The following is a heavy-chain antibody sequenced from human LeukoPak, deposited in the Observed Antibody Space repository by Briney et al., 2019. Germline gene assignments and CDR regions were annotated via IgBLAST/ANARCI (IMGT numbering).Heavy chain of an antibody. CDR3: AKDRRIEYYYGSGSSINWFDP. D-gene: IGHD3-10*01. CDR2: ISSSSSTI. CDR1: GFTFSSYS. J-gene: IGHJ5*02. Sequence: GGSLRLSCAASGFTFSSYSMNWVRQAPGKGLEWISYISSSSSTIYYAHSVKGRFTISRDNARNSLYLQMNSLRAEDTAVYYCAKDRRIEYYYGSGSSINWFDPWGQGTLVTVSS. V-gene: IGHV3-48*01.